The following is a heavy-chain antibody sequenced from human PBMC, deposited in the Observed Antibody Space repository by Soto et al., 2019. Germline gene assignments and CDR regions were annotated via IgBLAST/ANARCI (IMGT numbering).Heavy chain of an antibody. CDR2: ISWNSGSI. D-gene: IGHD3-10*01. CDR1: GFTFDDYA. J-gene: IGHJ6*03. CDR3: AKGYGDYYYMDV. V-gene: IGHV3-9*01. Sequence: EVQLVESGGGLVQPGRSLRLSCAASGFTFDDYAMHWVRQAPGKGLEWVSGISWNSGSIGYADSVKGRFTISRDNAKNTLYLQMNSLRAEDTAVYYCAKGYGDYYYMDVWGKGTTVTVSS.